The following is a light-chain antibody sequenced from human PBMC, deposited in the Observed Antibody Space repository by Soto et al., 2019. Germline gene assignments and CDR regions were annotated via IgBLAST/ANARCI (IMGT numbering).Light chain of an antibody. Sequence: DIQMTQSPSSLSASVGDRVTITCQTSQSINTYLNWYQQKPGKAPKLLIYGASSLQSGVPLRFSGSGSGTDFTLTISSLEPEDFATYYCQESYSTPWGTCGQGNQVEIX. V-gene: IGKV1-39*01. CDR2: GAS. CDR1: QSINTY. CDR3: QESYSTPWGT. J-gene: IGKJ1*01.